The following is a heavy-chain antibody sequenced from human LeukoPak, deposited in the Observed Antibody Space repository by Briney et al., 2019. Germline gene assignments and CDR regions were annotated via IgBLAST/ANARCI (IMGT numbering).Heavy chain of an antibody. V-gene: IGHV4-39*07. Sequence: SETLSLTCTVSGGSISSSSYYWGWIRQPPGKGLEWIGSIYYSGSTYYNPSLKSRVTISVDTSKNQFSLKLSSVTAADTAVYYCASGSAPVFDYWGQGTLVTVSS. CDR3: ASGSAPVFDY. CDR2: IYYSGST. J-gene: IGHJ4*02. CDR1: GGSISSSSYY. D-gene: IGHD2-15*01.